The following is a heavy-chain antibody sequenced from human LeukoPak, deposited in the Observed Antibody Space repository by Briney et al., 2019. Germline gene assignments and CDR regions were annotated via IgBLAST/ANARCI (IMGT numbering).Heavy chain of an antibody. D-gene: IGHD3-3*01. V-gene: IGHV3-11*04. CDR1: GFSFSDYY. Sequence: GGSLRLSCAASGFSFSDYYMAWIRQAPGKGLEWVSFISSSGSAIYYADSVEGRFTMSRDNAKNSLYLQMDSLRAEDTAMYYCARDVKYYEIWCGLDPWGQGTLVTVSS. J-gene: IGHJ5*02. CDR2: ISSSGSAI. CDR3: ARDVKYYEIWCGLDP.